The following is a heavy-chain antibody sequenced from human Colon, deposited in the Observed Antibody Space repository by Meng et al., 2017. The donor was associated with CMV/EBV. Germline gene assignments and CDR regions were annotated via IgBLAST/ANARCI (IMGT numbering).Heavy chain of an antibody. V-gene: IGHV4-59*01. J-gene: IGHJ5*02. CDR1: GGSITSYY. CDR3: ATGGTNWFDP. CDR2: FYYSEST. D-gene: IGHD3-16*01. Sequence: NLHESGPGLVKPVDTLSLTCAASGGSITSYYLIWIRQPPGKGMEWIGYFYYSESTNYNPSLKSRVTISVDTSKNQLTLKLSSVTAADTAVYYCATGGTNWFDPWGQGTLVTVSS.